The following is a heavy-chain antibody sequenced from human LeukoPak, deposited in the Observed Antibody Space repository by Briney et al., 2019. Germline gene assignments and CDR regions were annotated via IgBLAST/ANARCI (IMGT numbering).Heavy chain of an antibody. CDR2: IFGNGVKT. CDR1: GSTFSGHS. Sequence: QPGGSLRLSCAASGSTFSGHSMTWVRQTPGKGLEWVSVIFGNGVKTYYADSLKGRFTISRDNSKSTLYLQMNSLRADDTAVYYCARVGDWSNYFGMDAWGQGTTVSVSS. CDR3: ARVGDWSNYFGMDA. D-gene: IGHD3-16*01. J-gene: IGHJ6*02. V-gene: IGHV3-23*01.